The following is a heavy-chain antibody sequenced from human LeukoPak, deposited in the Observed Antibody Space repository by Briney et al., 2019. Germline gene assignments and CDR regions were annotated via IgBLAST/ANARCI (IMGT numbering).Heavy chain of an antibody. CDR2: ISSSSSTI. CDR3: ARDYTCFDY. Sequence: GGSLRLSCAASGFTFSSYAMHWVRQAPGKGLEWVSYISSSSSTIYYADSVKGRFTISRDNAKNSLYLQMNSLRAEDTAVYYCARDYTCFDYWGQGTLVTVSS. CDR1: GFTFSSYA. J-gene: IGHJ4*02. V-gene: IGHV3-48*01.